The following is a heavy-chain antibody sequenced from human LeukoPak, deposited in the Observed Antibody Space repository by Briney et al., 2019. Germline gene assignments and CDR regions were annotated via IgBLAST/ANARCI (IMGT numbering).Heavy chain of an antibody. J-gene: IGHJ3*02. Sequence: SETLSLTCTVSGGSISSYYWSWIRQPPGKGLEWIGYIYYSGSTNYNPSLKSRVTISVDTFKNQFSLKLSSVTAADTAVYYCARLHRYCSGGSCPSDAFDIWGQGTMVTVSS. CDR1: GGSISSYY. CDR2: IYYSGST. CDR3: ARLHRYCSGGSCPSDAFDI. V-gene: IGHV4-59*08. D-gene: IGHD2-15*01.